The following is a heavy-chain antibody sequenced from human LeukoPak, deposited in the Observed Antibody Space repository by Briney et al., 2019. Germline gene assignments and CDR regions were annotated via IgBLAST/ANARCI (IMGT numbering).Heavy chain of an antibody. CDR3: ARDQGYTYGQTHYFDL. J-gene: IGHJ4*02. CDR2: VYASGTT. Sequence: TSETLSLTCSVSGVSINPYYWSWIRQSAGKGLEWIGRVYASGTTNYHPSLNGRVTLSVDMSKNHFSLRLSSVTAADPAVYYCARDQGYTYGQTHYFDLWGQGILVTVSS. D-gene: IGHD5-18*01. V-gene: IGHV4-4*07. CDR1: GVSINPYY.